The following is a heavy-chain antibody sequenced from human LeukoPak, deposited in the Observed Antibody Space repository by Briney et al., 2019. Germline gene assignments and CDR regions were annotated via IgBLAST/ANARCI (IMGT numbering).Heavy chain of an antibody. CDR1: GSSFTSYW. D-gene: IGHD2-2*02. Sequence: GESLKISCKGSGSSFTSYWIGWVRQMPGKGLEWMGIIYPGDSDTRYSPSFQGQVTISADKSISTAYLQWSSLKASDTAMYYCARHSRGGYCSSTSCYTHYYHYYMDVWGKGTTVTVSS. CDR3: ARHSRGGYCSSTSCYTHYYHYYMDV. V-gene: IGHV5-51*01. CDR2: IYPGDSDT. J-gene: IGHJ6*03.